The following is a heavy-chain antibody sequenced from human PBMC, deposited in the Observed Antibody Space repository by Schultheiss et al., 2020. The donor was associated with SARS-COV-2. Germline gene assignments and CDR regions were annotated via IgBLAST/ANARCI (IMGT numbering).Heavy chain of an antibody. CDR3: ARDRGDSRPYYFDY. Sequence: SETLSLTCTVSGGSISSGGYYWSWIRQHPGKGLEWIGYIYYSGSTYYNPSLKSRVTISVDTSKNQFSLKLSSVTAADTAVYYCARDRGDSRPYYFDYWGQGTLVTVSS. CDR2: IYYSGST. V-gene: IGHV4-31*03. CDR1: GGSISSGGYY. J-gene: IGHJ4*02. D-gene: IGHD2-21*01.